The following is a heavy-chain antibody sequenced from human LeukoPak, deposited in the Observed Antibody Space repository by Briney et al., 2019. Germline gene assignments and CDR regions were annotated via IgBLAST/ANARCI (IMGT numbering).Heavy chain of an antibody. CDR3: ARARSYYYYGMDV. CDR1: GFTFSSYW. V-gene: IGHV3-7*01. CDR2: IKQDGSEK. Sequence: PGGSLRLSCAASGFTFSSYWMSWVRQAPGKGLEWVANIKQDGSEKYYVDSVKGRFTISRDNAKNSLYLQMNSLRAGDTAVYYCARARSYYYYGMDVWGQGTTVTVSS. J-gene: IGHJ6*02.